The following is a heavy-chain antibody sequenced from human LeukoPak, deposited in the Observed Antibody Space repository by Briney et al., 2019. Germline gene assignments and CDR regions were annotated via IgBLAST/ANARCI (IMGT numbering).Heavy chain of an antibody. CDR1: GFTFSSYW. CDR2: INSDGSST. V-gene: IGHV3-74*01. J-gene: IGHJ4*02. CDR3: AKDPADYSYFDY. D-gene: IGHD3-9*01. Sequence: PGGSLRLSCAASGFTFSSYWMHWVRQAPGKGLVWVSRINSDGSSTSYADSVKGRFTISRDNAKNTLYLQMNSLRAEDTAVYYCAKDPADYSYFDYWGQGTLVTVSS.